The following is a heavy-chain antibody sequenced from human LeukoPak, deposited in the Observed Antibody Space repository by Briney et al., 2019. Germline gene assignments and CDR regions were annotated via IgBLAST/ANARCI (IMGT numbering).Heavy chain of an antibody. J-gene: IGHJ4*02. CDR3: ATRGVKTTRFDY. D-gene: IGHD1-1*01. Sequence: PSETLSLTCTVSGGSINTYYWRWLRQPPGKGLEWIGYLYNSGTTNYNPSLKSRVSISGDTSKNQFSLKLNSVTAADTAVYYCATRGVKTTRFDYWGQGILVTVSS. V-gene: IGHV4-59*01. CDR2: LYNSGTT. CDR1: GGSINTYY.